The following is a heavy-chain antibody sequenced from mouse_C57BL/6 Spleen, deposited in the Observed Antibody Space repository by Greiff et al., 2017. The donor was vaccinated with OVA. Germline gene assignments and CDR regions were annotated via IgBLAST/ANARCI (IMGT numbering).Heavy chain of an antibody. Sequence: EVQRVESGPELVKPGASVKISCKASGYSFTGYYMNWVKQSPEKSLEWIGEINPSTGSTTYNQKFKAKATLTVDKSSSTAYMQLKSLTSEDPAVYYWARAHYYGSSYDYWGQGTTLTVSS. D-gene: IGHD1-1*01. CDR3: ARAHYYGSSYDY. J-gene: IGHJ2*01. V-gene: IGHV1-42*01. CDR1: GYSFTGYY. CDR2: INPSTGST.